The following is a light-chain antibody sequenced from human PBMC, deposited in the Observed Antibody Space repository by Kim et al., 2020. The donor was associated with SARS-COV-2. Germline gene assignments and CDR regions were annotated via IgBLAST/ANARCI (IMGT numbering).Light chain of an antibody. Sequence: SPGERATLSCRASQSVSSSYLAWYQQKPGQAPRPLIYGASSRATGIPDRFSGSGSGTDFTLTISRLEPEDFAVYYCQQYGSSPPYSFGQGPSWRS. V-gene: IGKV3-20*01. CDR1: QSVSSSY. CDR3: QQYGSSPPYS. J-gene: IGKJ2*03. CDR2: GAS.